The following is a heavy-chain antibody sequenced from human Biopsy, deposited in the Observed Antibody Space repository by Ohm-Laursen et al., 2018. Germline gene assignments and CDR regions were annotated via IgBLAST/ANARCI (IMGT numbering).Heavy chain of an antibody. CDR3: ARELGDFWGGRQFDF. J-gene: IGHJ5*01. CDR2: IDPKSGGT. V-gene: IGHV1-2*02. CDR1: AYSFGDHR. Sequence: SVKVSCKASAYSFGDHRIHWVRQAPGQGLEWMGWIDPKSGGTNYAQKFQGRVTMTRDTSTSTTYMELRRLTSDDTAVFYCARELGDFWGGRQFDFWGQGTLVTVSS. D-gene: IGHD3-3*01.